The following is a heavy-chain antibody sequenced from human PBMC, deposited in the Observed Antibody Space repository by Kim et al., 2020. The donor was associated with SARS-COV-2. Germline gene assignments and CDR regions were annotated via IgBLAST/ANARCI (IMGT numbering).Heavy chain of an antibody. CDR3: ARINYYGSGSADY. J-gene: IGHJ4*02. Sequence: YVDSVKGRFTISRDNAKNSLYLQMNSLRAEDTAVYYCARINYYGSGSADYWGQGTLVTVSS. D-gene: IGHD3-10*01. V-gene: IGHV3-7*01.